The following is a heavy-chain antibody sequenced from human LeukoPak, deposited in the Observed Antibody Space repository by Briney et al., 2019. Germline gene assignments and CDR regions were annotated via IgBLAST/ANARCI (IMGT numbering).Heavy chain of an antibody. D-gene: IGHD3-10*01. V-gene: IGHV3-30*02. CDR1: GFTFSSYG. Sequence: GGSLRLSCAASGFTFSSYGMHWVRQAPGKGLQWLAFIQSDGNNKYYADSVKGRFTISRDNSKNTLFLQMNSLGAEDTAVYYCAKDKSMVRELDYWGQGNLVTVSS. CDR2: IQSDGNNK. CDR3: AKDKSMVRELDY. J-gene: IGHJ4*02.